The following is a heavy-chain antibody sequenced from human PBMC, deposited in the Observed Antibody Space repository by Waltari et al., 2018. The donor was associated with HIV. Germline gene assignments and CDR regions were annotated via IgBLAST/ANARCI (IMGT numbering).Heavy chain of an antibody. D-gene: IGHD3-22*01. CDR2: IYSGIST. CDR3: ASASMGVVSPDAFDI. J-gene: IGHJ3*02. V-gene: IGHV3-53*01. Sequence: EVQPVESGRGLIQPGGSLRLSCAPSGFTVRTNYIRWVRQAPVKGLEWVSVIYSGISTYYADSVKGRFTISIVNSKNTLYLQMNCLRAEDTAIYYCASASMGVVSPDAFDIWCQGTMVTVSS. CDR1: GFTVRTNY.